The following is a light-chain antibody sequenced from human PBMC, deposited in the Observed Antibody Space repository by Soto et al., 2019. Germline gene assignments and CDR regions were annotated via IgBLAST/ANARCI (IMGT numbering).Light chain of an antibody. Sequence: QSVLTQPASVSGSPGQSITISCTGTSSDVGAYSYVSWYQQYPGKAPKLIIYDVSDRPSGISNRFSGSKSDNTASLTISGLQAEDEAEYYCCSYAGDLALFGGGTKVTV. CDR1: SSDVGAYSY. V-gene: IGLV2-14*01. CDR3: CSYAGDLAL. CDR2: DVS. J-gene: IGLJ2*01.